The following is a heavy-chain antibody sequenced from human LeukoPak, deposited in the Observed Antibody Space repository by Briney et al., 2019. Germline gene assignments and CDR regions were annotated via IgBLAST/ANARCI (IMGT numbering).Heavy chain of an antibody. CDR2: ISGSGGST. D-gene: IGHD3-16*01. CDR1: GFTLSSYA. J-gene: IGHJ4*02. CDR3: AKDLVRDYTGGVDY. Sequence: GGSLRLSCAASGFTLSSYAMSWVRQAPGKGLEWVSAISGSGGSTYYADSVKGRFTISRDNSKNTLYLQMNSLRAEDTALYYCAKDLVRDYTGGVDYWGQGTLVTVSS. V-gene: IGHV3-23*01.